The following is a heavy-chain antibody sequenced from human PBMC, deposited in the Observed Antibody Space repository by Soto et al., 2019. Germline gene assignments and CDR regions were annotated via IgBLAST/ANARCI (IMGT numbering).Heavy chain of an antibody. CDR3: ARGAFCGGAPGCRDMDV. CDR1: GYTFIIHS. D-gene: IGHD2-21*01. J-gene: IGHJ6*02. Sequence: ASVKVSCKSSGYTFIIHSITWVRQAPGQGLEWMGRISAYNGNTNYAQKFQGRVTMTTDTYTSTAYMELRSLRSDDTAVYYCARGAFCGGAPGCRDMDVWGQGTTVTVSS. CDR2: ISAYNGNT. V-gene: IGHV1-18*01.